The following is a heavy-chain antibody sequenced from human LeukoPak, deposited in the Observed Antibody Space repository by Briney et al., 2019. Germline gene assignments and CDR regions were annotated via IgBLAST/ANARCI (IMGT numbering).Heavy chain of an antibody. CDR1: GFTFSSYA. V-gene: IGHV3-30-3*01. J-gene: IGHJ3*02. CDR3: ARSVSGVNAFDI. CDR2: ISYDGSNK. Sequence: GGSLRLSCAASGFTFSSYAMHWVRQAPGEGLEWVAVISYDGSNKYYADSVKGRFTISRDNSKNTLYLQMNSLRAEDTAVYYCARSVSGVNAFDIWDQGTMVTVSS. D-gene: IGHD4-23*01.